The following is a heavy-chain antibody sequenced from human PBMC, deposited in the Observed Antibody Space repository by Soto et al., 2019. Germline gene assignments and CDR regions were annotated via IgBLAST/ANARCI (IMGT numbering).Heavy chain of an antibody. J-gene: IGHJ4*02. CDR1: GFTFSSYA. CDR3: ARRGSGSYYDY. CDR2: ISGSGGST. D-gene: IGHD1-26*01. Sequence: EVQLLESGGGLVQPGGSLRLSWAASGFTFSSYATRWVRQAPVKELEWVSAISGSGGSTYYADSVKGRFTISRDNSKNTLYLQMNSLRAEDTAVYYCARRGSGSYYDYWAREPWSPSPQ. V-gene: IGHV3-23*01.